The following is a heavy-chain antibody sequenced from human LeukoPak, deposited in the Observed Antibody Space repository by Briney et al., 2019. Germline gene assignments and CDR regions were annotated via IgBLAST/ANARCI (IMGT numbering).Heavy chain of an antibody. CDR1: GFTFSSYE. Sequence: PGGSLRLSCAASGFTFSSYEMNGVRQPPGKGVGWGSYICSGGDTIDHADSVRGRFTISRDNAKNPLYLQMNSLRAEDTALYYCARVYGDYVPWGQGTLVTVSS. V-gene: IGHV3-48*03. J-gene: IGHJ5*02. CDR3: ARVYGDYVP. CDR2: ICSGGDTI. D-gene: IGHD4-17*01.